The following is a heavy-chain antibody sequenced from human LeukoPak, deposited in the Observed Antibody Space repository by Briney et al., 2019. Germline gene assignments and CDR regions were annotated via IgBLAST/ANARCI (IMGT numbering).Heavy chain of an antibody. J-gene: IGHJ4*02. Sequence: ASVKVSCKASGYTFTSYDINWVRQATGQGREWMGWISPVSGITNYAQNFQGRVTMTWNTSISTAYMELSSLRSEDTAVYYCARGNFASGTYYNEDFWGQGTLVTVSS. CDR1: GYTFTSYD. CDR3: ARGNFASGTYYNEDF. D-gene: IGHD3-10*01. CDR2: ISPVSGIT. V-gene: IGHV1-8*01.